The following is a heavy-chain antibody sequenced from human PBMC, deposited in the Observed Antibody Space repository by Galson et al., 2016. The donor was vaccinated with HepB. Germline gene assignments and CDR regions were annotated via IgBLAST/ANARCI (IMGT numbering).Heavy chain of an antibody. Sequence: SLRLSCAASGFTFSSYWMHWVRQAPGKGLEWVAVIWNDASNKFYADSVKGRFTISRDNSKNTLYLQMSSLRADDTAVYYCARSELLSFDYWGQGILVTVSS. CDR1: GFTFSSYW. J-gene: IGHJ4*02. D-gene: IGHD1-7*01. V-gene: IGHV3-33*08. CDR3: ARSELLSFDY. CDR2: IWNDASNK.